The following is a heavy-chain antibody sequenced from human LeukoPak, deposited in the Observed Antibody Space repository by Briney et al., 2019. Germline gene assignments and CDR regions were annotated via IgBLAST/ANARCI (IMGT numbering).Heavy chain of an antibody. J-gene: IGHJ5*02. D-gene: IGHD3-10*01. V-gene: IGHV4-34*01. CDR2: INHSGST. CDR3: ARVAWGYYGSGSYNDWFDP. Sequence: SETLSLTCAVYGGSFSGYYWSWIRQPPGKGLEWIGEINHSGSTNYNPSLKSRVTISVDTPKNQFSLKLSSVTAADTAVYCCARVAWGYYGSGSYNDWFDPWGQGTLVTVSS. CDR1: GGSFSGYY.